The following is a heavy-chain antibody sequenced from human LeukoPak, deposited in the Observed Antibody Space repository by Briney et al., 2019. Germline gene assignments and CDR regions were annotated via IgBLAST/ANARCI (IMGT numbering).Heavy chain of an antibody. J-gene: IGHJ4*02. CDR1: GGSISSYY. Sequence: PSETLSLTCTVSGGSISSYYWSWIRQPPGKGLEWIGYIYDSKSTNYNPSLKSRVTISVDTSKNQFSLKLSSVTAADTAVYYCARSLPGGDFWSGYYFGYWGQGTLVTVSS. CDR2: IYDSKST. CDR3: ARSLPGGDFWSGYYFGY. D-gene: IGHD3-3*01. V-gene: IGHV4-59*01.